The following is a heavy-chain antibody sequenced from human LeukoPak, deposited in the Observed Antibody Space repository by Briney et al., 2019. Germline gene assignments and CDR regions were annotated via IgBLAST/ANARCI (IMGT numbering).Heavy chain of an antibody. Sequence: PGRSLRLSCAASGFTFNDFAMHWVRQAPGKGLEWVSGITWNSGRIAYAVSVKGRFTISRDNAKNSLYLQMNSLRAEDMALYYCAKMSGYTSGWIDYWGQGALVSVSS. CDR3: AKMSGYTSGWIDY. J-gene: IGHJ4*02. CDR1: GFTFNDFA. CDR2: ITWNSGRI. V-gene: IGHV3-9*03. D-gene: IGHD6-19*01.